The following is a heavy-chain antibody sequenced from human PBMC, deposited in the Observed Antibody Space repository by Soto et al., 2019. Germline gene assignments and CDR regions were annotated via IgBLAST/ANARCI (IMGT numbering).Heavy chain of an antibody. J-gene: IGHJ4*02. CDR2: IYYSGST. V-gene: IGHV4-30-4*01. Sequence: SETLSLTCTVSGGSISSGDYYWSWIRQPPGKGLEWIGYIYYSGSTYYNPSLKSRVTISVDTSKNQFSLKLSSVTAADTAVYYCARWNTETYYYDTSPYYWGQGTLVTVSS. CDR1: GGSISSGDYY. D-gene: IGHD3-22*01. CDR3: ARWNTETYYYDTSPYY.